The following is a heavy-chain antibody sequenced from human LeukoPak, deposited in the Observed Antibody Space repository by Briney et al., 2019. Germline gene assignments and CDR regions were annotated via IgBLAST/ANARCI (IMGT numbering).Heavy chain of an antibody. D-gene: IGHD3-16*01. CDR1: GYSISSGYD. CDR3: ARSELNDYFKY. CDR2: ISQSGDT. Sequence: PSETLSLTCTVSGYSISSGYDWGWMRQAPGKGLEWLASISQSGDTYNNSSLKSRVSLSVDTSKNQLSLKLTSVTAADTAVYFCARSELNDYFKYWGQGILVTVSS. J-gene: IGHJ4*02. V-gene: IGHV4-38-2*02.